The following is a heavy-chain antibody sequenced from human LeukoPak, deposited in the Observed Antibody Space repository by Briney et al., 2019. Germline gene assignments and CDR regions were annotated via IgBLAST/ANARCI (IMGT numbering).Heavy chain of an antibody. D-gene: IGHD2-21*01. J-gene: IGHJ4*02. CDR3: ARDLVDGRGDWAYRESFDY. CDR1: GCTFSSYA. CDR2: IITIFGTA. V-gene: IGHV1-69*13. Sequence: SVKVSCKASGCTFSSYAISWVRQAPGHGLEWMGGIITIFGTANYAHKFQGRVTITADESTSTAYMELSSLRSEDTAVSYCARDLVDGRGDWAYRESFDYWGQGPLVTVSS.